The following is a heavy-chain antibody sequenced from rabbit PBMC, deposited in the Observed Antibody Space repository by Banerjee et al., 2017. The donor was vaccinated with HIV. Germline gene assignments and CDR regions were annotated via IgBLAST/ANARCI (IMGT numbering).Heavy chain of an antibody. CDR1: GFSLSIYE. CDR3: ARGGYAGISYVGGFNL. V-gene: IGHV1S40*01. Sequence: QSLEESGGDLVKPGGSLTLTCTASGFSLSIYEMCWVRQAPGKGLEWIACIYTGSGSTYYASWAKGRFTVSKTSSTTVTLQMTSLTAADTATYFCARGGYAGISYVGGFNLWGPGTLVTVS. J-gene: IGHJ4*01. D-gene: IGHD8-1*01. CDR2: IYTGSGST.